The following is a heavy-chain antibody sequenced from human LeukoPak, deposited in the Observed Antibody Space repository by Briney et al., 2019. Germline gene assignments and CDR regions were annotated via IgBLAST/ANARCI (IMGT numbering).Heavy chain of an antibody. D-gene: IGHD1-26*01. J-gene: IGHJ6*02. CDR1: GGSISSYY. CDR2: IYYSGST. Sequence: SETLSLTCTVSGGSISSYYWSWIRQPPGKGLEWIGYIYYSGSTNYNPSLKSRVTISVDTSKNQFSLKLSSVTAADTAVYYCAREGATSYYYGMDAWGQGTTVTVSS. CDR3: AREGATSYYYGMDA. V-gene: IGHV4-59*01.